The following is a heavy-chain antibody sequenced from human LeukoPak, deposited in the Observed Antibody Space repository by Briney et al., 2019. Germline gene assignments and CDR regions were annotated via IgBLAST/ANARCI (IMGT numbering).Heavy chain of an antibody. CDR2: ISYDGSNK. CDR3: AAQWLVQGY. D-gene: IGHD6-19*01. CDR1: GFTFSSYA. V-gene: IGHV3-30-3*01. Sequence: GGSLRLSCAASGFTFSSYAMHWVRQAPGKGLEWVAVISYDGSNKYYADSVKGRFTISRDNSKNTLYLQMNSLGAEDTAVYYCAAQWLVQGYWGQGTLVTVSS. J-gene: IGHJ4*02.